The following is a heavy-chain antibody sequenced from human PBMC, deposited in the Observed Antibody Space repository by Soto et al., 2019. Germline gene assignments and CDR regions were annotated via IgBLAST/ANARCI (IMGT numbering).Heavy chain of an antibody. CDR2: ISAYNGNT. Sequence: ASVKVSCKASGGTFSSYAISWVRQAPGQGLEWMGWISAYNGNTNYAQKLQGRVTMTTDTSTSTAYMELRSLRSDDTAVYYCARGGSGSYSQNWFDPWGQGTLVTVSS. D-gene: IGHD3-10*01. V-gene: IGHV1-18*01. CDR3: ARGGSGSYSQNWFDP. J-gene: IGHJ5*02. CDR1: GGTFSSYA.